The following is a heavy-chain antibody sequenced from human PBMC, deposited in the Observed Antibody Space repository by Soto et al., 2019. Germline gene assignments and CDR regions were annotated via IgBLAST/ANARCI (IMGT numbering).Heavy chain of an antibody. CDR1: GGSISSGNFY. Sequence: VQLQESGPGLVRPSETLSLTCTVSGGSISSGNFYWSWIRQPPGKGLEWIGYIYFSGSTSYSPALKSRLTISLNTSNNQFSLKLTSVTAADTAVYYCAHDSHGGNTYFELWGQGALGTVSS. D-gene: IGHD1-26*01. J-gene: IGHJ4*02. V-gene: IGHV4-30-4*01. CDR2: IYFSGST. CDR3: AHDSHGGNTYFEL.